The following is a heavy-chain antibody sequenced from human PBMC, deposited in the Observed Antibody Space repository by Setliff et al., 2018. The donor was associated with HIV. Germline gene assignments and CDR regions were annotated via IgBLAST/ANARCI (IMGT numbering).Heavy chain of an antibody. D-gene: IGHD2-8*01. CDR3: VRLTADRTNYYYYMDV. J-gene: IGHJ6*03. CDR2: IDSNNGNR. V-gene: IGHV1-18*01. CDR1: GYSLSTYA. Sequence: SVKVSCKASGYSLSTYAISWVRQAPGQGLEWMGWIDSNNGNRNFAQKFRGRVTMTTDISTNTAYMEVRSLSFDDTAVYYCVRLTADRTNYYYYMDVWGKGTVVTVSS.